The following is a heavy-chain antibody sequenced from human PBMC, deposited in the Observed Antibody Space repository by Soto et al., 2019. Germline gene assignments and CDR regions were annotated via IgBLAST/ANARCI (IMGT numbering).Heavy chain of an antibody. J-gene: IGHJ4*02. V-gene: IGHV3-23*01. CDR1: GITFSSYA. D-gene: IGHD4-17*01. CDR3: AKVDYGDYGFDY. Sequence: EVQLLESGRGLVQPGGSLRLSCAASGITFSSYAMSWVRQAPGKGLEWVSGISDSGGSTYYADSVKGRFTISRDNSKNTLYLQMNSLRAEDTAVYYCAKVDYGDYGFDYWGQGTLVTVSS. CDR2: ISDSGGST.